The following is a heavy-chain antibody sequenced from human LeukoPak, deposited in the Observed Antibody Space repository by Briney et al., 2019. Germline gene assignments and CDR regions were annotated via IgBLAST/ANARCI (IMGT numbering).Heavy chain of an antibody. J-gene: IGHJ5*02. CDR3: ARDRALDSGSLGFDP. D-gene: IGHD1-26*01. Sequence: ASVKVSCKASGYTFTGYYMNWVRQATGQGLEWMGRINPNSGGKNYAQKFQGRVTMTRDTSISTAYMELSRLRSDDTAVYYCARDRALDSGSLGFDPWGQGTLVTVSS. V-gene: IGHV1-2*06. CDR1: GYTFTGYY. CDR2: INPNSGGK.